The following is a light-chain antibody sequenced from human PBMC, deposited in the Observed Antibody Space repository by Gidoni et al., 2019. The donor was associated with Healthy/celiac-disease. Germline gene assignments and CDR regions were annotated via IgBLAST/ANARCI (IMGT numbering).Light chain of an antibody. CDR1: QSVSSN. Sequence: EIVMTQSPATLSVSPGERATLSCRASQSVSSNLAWYQQKPGQAPRLRIYGASTRATGIPARFSGSGSGTEFTLTISSLQSEDFAVYYCQQYNNWPPSTFXQXTKLEIK. CDR2: GAS. V-gene: IGKV3-15*01. J-gene: IGKJ2*01. CDR3: QQYNNWPPST.